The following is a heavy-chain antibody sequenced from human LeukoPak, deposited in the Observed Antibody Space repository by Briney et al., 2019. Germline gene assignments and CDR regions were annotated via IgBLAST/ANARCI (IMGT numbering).Heavy chain of an antibody. CDR2: ISAYNGNT. V-gene: IGHV1-18*01. CDR3: ARDGFVVPAAIELDY. Sequence: ASVKVSCKASGYTFTSYGISWVRQASGQGLEWMGWISAYNGNTNYAQKLQGRVTMTTDTSTSTAYMELRSLRSDDTAVYYCARDGFVVPAAIELDYWGQGTLVAVSS. J-gene: IGHJ4*02. D-gene: IGHD2-2*01. CDR1: GYTFTSYG.